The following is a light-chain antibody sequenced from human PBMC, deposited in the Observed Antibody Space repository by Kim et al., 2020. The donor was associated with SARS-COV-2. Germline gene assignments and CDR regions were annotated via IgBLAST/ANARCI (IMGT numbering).Light chain of an antibody. Sequence: DIQMTQSPSTLSASVGDTVTITCRASQSITSGLAWYQQKPGKAPKLLIYAVSSLDSGVPSRFSGSGSGTQFTLTISSLQPDDFATYYYQQHNGYFGGGTKVDIK. CDR3: QQHNGY. J-gene: IGKJ4*01. V-gene: IGKV1-5*01. CDR1: QSITSG. CDR2: AVS.